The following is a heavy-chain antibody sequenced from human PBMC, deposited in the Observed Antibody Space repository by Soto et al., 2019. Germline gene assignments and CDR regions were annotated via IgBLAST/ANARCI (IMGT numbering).Heavy chain of an antibody. CDR3: GRDGALGDTAVVDS. D-gene: IGHD5-18*01. V-gene: IGHV3-33*01. CDR2: IWYDGSNK. J-gene: IGHJ4*02. Sequence: QVQLVESRGGVVQPGKSLRLSCAASGFTFSTYGMHWVRQAPGKGLEWVAVIWYDGSNKYHGDSLKGRFTISRDNSKYTLYLQINNLRAEDTAVYYCGRDGALGDTAVVDSWGQGTLVTVSS. CDR1: GFTFSTYG.